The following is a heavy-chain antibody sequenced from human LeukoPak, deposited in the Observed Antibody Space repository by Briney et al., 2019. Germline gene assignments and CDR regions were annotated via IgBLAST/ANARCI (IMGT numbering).Heavy chain of an antibody. CDR2: IKSKADGGTT. Sequence: GGSLRLSCAASGFTFSSYSMNWVRQAPGKGLEWVGRIKSKADGGTTDYAAPVKGRFTISRDDSKNTLYLQMNSLKTEDTAVYYCTTSYYDTLTGSSTFDYWGQGTLVTVSS. CDR3: TTSYYDTLTGSSTFDY. D-gene: IGHD3-9*01. CDR1: GFTFSSYS. V-gene: IGHV3-15*01. J-gene: IGHJ4*02.